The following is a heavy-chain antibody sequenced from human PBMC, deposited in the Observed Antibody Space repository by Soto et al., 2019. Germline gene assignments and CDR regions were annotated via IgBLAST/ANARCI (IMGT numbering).Heavy chain of an antibody. V-gene: IGHV3-23*01. Sequence: EEQLLESGGALVVPGGSLRLSCAASGVAFSNYAMTWVRQAPGKGLEWVSTIRGNGDRTYYAESVKGRFTISRDNSKSTLFLQMNSPRADDTAVYFCARAEVTAVFGFWGQGTLVTVSS. CDR1: GVAFSNYA. CDR3: ARAEVTAVFGF. CDR2: IRGNGDRT. J-gene: IGHJ4*02. D-gene: IGHD2-21*02.